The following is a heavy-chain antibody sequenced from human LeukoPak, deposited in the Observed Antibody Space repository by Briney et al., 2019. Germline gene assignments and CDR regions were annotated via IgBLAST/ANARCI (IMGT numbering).Heavy chain of an antibody. Sequence: PGGSLRLSCAASGFTFSSYAMSWVRQAPGKGLEWVSAISGSGGSTYYADSVKGRFTISRDNSKNTLYLQMNSLRAEDTAVYYCARDGMMGYYYDSSGYYHAGYFQHWGQGTLVTVSS. CDR3: ARDGMMGYYYDSSGYYHAGYFQH. CDR2: ISGSGGST. CDR1: GFTFSSYA. V-gene: IGHV3-23*01. J-gene: IGHJ1*01. D-gene: IGHD3-22*01.